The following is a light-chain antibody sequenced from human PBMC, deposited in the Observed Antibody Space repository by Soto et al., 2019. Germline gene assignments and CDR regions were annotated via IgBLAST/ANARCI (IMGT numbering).Light chain of an antibody. V-gene: IGLV2-14*03. Sequence: QSALTQPASVSGSPGQSITISCTGTSSDVGDYNYVSWYQQHPGKAPKLMIYDVSNRPSGVSNRFSGSKSGNTASLTISGLKAEDESEYYCSSYTIINTRVFGTGTKLTVL. J-gene: IGLJ1*01. CDR1: SSDVGDYNY. CDR2: DVS. CDR3: SSYTIINTRV.